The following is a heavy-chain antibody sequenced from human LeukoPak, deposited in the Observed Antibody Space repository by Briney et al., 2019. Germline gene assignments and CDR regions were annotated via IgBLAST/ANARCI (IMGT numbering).Heavy chain of an antibody. D-gene: IGHD6-19*01. CDR3: ARIDSSGRVRQFDY. V-gene: IGHV4-39*07. CDR1: GGSISSSSYY. CDR2: IYYSGST. J-gene: IGHJ4*02. Sequence: SETLSLTCTVSGGSISSSSYYWGWIRQPPGKGLEWIGSIYYSGSTYYNPSLKSRVTISVDTSKNQFSLKLSSVTAADTAVYYCARIDSSGRVRQFDYWGQGTLVTVSS.